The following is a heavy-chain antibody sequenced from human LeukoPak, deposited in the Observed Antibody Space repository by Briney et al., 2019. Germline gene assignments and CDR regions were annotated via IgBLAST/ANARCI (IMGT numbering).Heavy chain of an antibody. V-gene: IGHV3-23*01. CDR1: AFTFSGYA. D-gene: IGHD2-2*01. Sequence: GGSLRLSCAASAFTFSGYAMSWVRQAPGKGLEWVSAISGSGGSTYYADSVKGRFTISRDNSKNTLYLQMNSLRAEDTAVYYCAKAGYCSSTSCYYYYYMDVWGKGTTVTVSS. J-gene: IGHJ6*03. CDR3: AKAGYCSSTSCYYYYYMDV. CDR2: ISGSGGST.